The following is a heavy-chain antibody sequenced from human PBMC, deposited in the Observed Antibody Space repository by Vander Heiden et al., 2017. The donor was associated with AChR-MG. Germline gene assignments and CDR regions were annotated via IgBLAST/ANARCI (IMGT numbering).Heavy chain of an antibody. J-gene: IGHJ4*02. Sequence: QVQLQESGPGLVKPSGTLSLICAVSGDSISSSYWWSWVRQPPGKGLEWIGETFHSGMTNYNPSLKSRVTISVDKSKNHFSLNLMTVTAADTAVYYCARSRLGFDSWGQGTLVTVSS. D-gene: IGHD3-16*01. CDR1: GDSISSSYW. CDR3: ARSRLGFDS. CDR2: TFHSGMT. V-gene: IGHV4-4*02.